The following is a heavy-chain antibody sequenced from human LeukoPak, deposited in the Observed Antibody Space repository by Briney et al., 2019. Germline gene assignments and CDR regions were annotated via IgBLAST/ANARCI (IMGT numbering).Heavy chain of an antibody. J-gene: IGHJ4*02. CDR3: ASGYSSGWYPAHFDY. V-gene: IGHV4-59*01. CDR1: GGSISSYY. CDR2: IYYSGST. Sequence: ASETLSLTCTVSGGSISSYYWSWIRQPPGKGLEWIGYIYYSGSTNYNPSHKSRVTISVDTSKNQFSLKLSSVTAADTAVYYCASGYSSGWYPAHFDYWGQGTLVTVSS. D-gene: IGHD6-19*01.